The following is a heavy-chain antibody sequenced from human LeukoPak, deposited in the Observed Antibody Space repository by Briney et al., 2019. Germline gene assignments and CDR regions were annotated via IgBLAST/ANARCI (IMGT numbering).Heavy chain of an antibody. D-gene: IGHD3-10*01. V-gene: IGHV3-11*04. CDR1: GFTFSSYW. J-gene: IGHJ4*01. Sequence: GGSLRLSCAASGFTFSSYWMHWIRQAPEKGLEWLSYISHSGSTIYYADSVKGRFTISRDNAKNSLYLQMNSLRAEDTALYYCATYGSGSGTFFDSWGQGTLVTVSS. CDR3: ATYGSGSGTFFDS. CDR2: ISHSGSTI.